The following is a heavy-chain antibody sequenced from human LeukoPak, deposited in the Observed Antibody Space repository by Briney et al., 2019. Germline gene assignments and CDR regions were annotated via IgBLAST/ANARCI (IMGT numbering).Heavy chain of an antibody. V-gene: IGHV3-23*01. Sequence: GGSLRLSCATSGFTFRSSEMNWVRQAPGKGLEWVSSISADGSTYYADSVKGRFTISRDNSRDTFFLEMNSLRAEDTALYYCVACSSASCYGDRFDPWGQGTLVTVSS. CDR3: VACSSASCYGDRFDP. CDR1: GFTFRSSE. CDR2: ISADGST. D-gene: IGHD2-2*01. J-gene: IGHJ5*02.